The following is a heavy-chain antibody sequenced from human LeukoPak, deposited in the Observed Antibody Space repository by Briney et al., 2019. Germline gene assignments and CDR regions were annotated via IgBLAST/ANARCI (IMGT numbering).Heavy chain of an antibody. D-gene: IGHD3-3*01. CDR2: IYHRGST. CDR1: GYSISNGYY. CDR3: ARGAEYYAIWRGYAGYSDY. J-gene: IGHJ4*02. V-gene: IGHV4-38-2*02. Sequence: PSETLSLTCTVSGYSISNGYYWGWTRQPPGKGLEWVGSIYHRGSTYYNPSLRSRVTISLDRSKKKFSLKLTSVTAADTAVYFCARGAEYYAIWRGYAGYSDYWGQGISVTVSS.